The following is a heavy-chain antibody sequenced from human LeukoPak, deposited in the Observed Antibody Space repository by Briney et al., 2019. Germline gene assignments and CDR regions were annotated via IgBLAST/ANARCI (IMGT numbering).Heavy chain of an antibody. CDR2: INPNSGGT. D-gene: IGHD6-13*01. CDR3: ARDSSSSWSNWFDP. Sequence: WASVKVSCKASGYTFTGYYMHWVRQAPGQGLEWMGWINPNSGGTNYAQRFQGRVTMTRDASISTAYMELSRLRSDDTAVYYCARDSSSSWSNWFDPWGQGTLVTVSS. V-gene: IGHV1-2*02. CDR1: GYTFTGYY. J-gene: IGHJ5*02.